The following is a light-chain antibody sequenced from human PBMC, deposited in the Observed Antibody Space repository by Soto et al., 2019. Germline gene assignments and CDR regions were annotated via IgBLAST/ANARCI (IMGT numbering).Light chain of an antibody. CDR1: SGDVGGYYY. CDR3: SSYTAGGTI. V-gene: IGLV2-14*01. Sequence: QSVLTQPASVSGSPGQSIIISCTGTSGDVGGYYYVSWYQQLPGKAPKLMISEVSNRPSGVSNRFSGSKSGNTASLTISGLQAEDEADYYCSSYTAGGTIFGTGTKLTVL. CDR2: EVS. J-gene: IGLJ1*01.